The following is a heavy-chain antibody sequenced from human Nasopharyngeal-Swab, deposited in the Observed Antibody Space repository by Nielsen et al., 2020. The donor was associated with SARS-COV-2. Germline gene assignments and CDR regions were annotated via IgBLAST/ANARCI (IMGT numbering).Heavy chain of an antibody. Sequence: ASVKVSCKASGYTFTGHYMHWVRQAPGQGLEWMGWINPNSGGTNYAQKFQGRVTMTRDTSISTAYMELSRLRSDDTVVYYCARDPTSVAGTGDYYYGMDVWGQGTTVTVSS. J-gene: IGHJ6*02. CDR1: GYTFTGHY. CDR2: INPNSGGT. V-gene: IGHV1-2*02. CDR3: ARDPTSVAGTGDYYYGMDV. D-gene: IGHD6-19*01.